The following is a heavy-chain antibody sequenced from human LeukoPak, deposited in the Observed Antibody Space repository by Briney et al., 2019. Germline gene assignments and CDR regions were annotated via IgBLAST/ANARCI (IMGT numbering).Heavy chain of an antibody. CDR1: GYTLTELS. CDR3: ATGLGVVVPTSRQNDY. V-gene: IGHV1-24*01. D-gene: IGHD2-2*01. Sequence: PGASVKVSCKVSGYTLTELSMHWVRQAPGKGLEWVGGFDPEDGETIYAQKFQGRVTMTEDTSTDTAYMELSSLRSEDTAVYYCATGLGVVVPTSRQNDYWGQGTLVTVSS. J-gene: IGHJ4*02. CDR2: FDPEDGET.